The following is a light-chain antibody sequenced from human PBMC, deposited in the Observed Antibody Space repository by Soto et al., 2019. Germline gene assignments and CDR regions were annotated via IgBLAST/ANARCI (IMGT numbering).Light chain of an antibody. CDR2: DAS. J-gene: IGKJ1*01. V-gene: IGKV1-5*01. CDR1: QSISSW. Sequence: DIQMTQSPSTLSASVGDRVTITCRASQSISSWLAWYQQKPGKATKLLIYDASSLESGVPSRFSGSGSGTEFTLTISSLQPDDFATYYCQQYNSYLWKFGQGTKVDIK. CDR3: QQYNSYLWK.